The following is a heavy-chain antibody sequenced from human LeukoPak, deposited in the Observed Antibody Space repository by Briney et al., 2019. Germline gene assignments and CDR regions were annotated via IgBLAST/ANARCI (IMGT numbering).Heavy chain of an antibody. CDR2: ISGSGGST. CDR3: AAKTRLSAVTSYYYVDV. CDR1: VFTFSSYA. Sequence: PGGSLRLSCAASVFTFSSYAMSWVRQAPGKGLEWVSTISGSGGSTYYADSVKGRFTISRDNSKNTLYLQMNSLRAEDTAVYYCAAKTRLSAVTSYYYVDVWGKGTTATVSS. J-gene: IGHJ6*03. D-gene: IGHD3-10*01. V-gene: IGHV3-23*01.